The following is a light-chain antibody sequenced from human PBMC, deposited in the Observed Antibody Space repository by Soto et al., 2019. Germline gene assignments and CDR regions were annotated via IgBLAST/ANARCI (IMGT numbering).Light chain of an antibody. CDR1: QTITNY. V-gene: IGKV1-39*01. CDR2: ATD. J-gene: IGKJ1*01. Sequence: DIQMPQSPSSLSASVGDRVTITCRASQTITNYLNWYPQQSGKAPKLLLYATDTLQSGVPSRFSGSGSGTDYTLTISSMQPEDFATYYCQQSYNTTQTFGQGTKGDLK. CDR3: QQSYNTTQT.